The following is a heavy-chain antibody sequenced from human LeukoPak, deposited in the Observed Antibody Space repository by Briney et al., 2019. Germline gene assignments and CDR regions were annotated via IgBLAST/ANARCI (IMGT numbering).Heavy chain of an antibody. CDR2: IKHDGSEK. Sequence: GGSLRVSCAASGFTFSSNWMGWVRQAPGKGLEWVANIKHDGSEKYYGDSVKGRFTISRDNAKMSLYLQMNSLRAEDTAVYYCGVVPGSGHWGQGTLVTVSS. CDR1: GFTFSSNW. V-gene: IGHV3-7*05. D-gene: IGHD2-21*01. J-gene: IGHJ1*01. CDR3: GVVPGSGH.